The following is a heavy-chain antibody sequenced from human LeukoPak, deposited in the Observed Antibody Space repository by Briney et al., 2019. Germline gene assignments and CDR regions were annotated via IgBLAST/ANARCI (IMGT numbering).Heavy chain of an antibody. CDR1: GGSISSYY. CDR2: IYYSGST. D-gene: IGHD3-22*01. CDR3: ARVLSSGYKQHAFDI. Sequence: SETLSLTCTVSGGSISSYYWSWIRQPPGKGLEWIEYIYYSGSTNYNPSLKSRVTISVDTSKNQFSLKLSSVTAADTAVYYCARVLSSGYKQHAFDIWGQGTMVTVSS. V-gene: IGHV4-59*01. J-gene: IGHJ3*02.